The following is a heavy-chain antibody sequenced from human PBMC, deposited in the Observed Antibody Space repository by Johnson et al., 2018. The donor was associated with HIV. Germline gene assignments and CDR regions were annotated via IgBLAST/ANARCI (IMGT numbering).Heavy chain of an antibody. CDR3: ARAHLIFPKNAFDI. Sequence: EMQLVESGGGLVQPGGSLRLSCAVSGFTFSSFWMTWVRQAPGKGLEWVANINVDGSQTFYLDSVQGRFTISRDNVNNSVSLLLNSLRVEDTAVYFCARAHLIFPKNAFDIWGRGTMVTVSS. CDR1: GFTFSSFW. CDR2: INVDGSQT. V-gene: IGHV3-7*01. J-gene: IGHJ3*02. D-gene: IGHD3-3*02.